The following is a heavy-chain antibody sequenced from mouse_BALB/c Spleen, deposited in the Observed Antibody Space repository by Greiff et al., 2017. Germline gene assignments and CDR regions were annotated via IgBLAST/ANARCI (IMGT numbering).Heavy chain of an antibody. CDR2: ISSGGST. CDR1: GFTFSSYA. D-gene: IGHD2-2*01. Sequence: EVQLVESGGGLVKPGGSLKLSCAASGFTFSSYAMSWVRQTPEKRLEWVASISSGGSTCYPDSVKGRFTISRDNARNNLYLQMSSLRSEDTAMYYCARGGYGCDGVAYWGQGTLVTVSA. CDR3: ARGGYGCDGVAY. J-gene: IGHJ3*01. V-gene: IGHV5-6-5*01.